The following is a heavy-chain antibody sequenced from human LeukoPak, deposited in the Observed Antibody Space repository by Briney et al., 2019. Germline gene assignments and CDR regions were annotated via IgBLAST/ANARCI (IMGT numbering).Heavy chain of an antibody. Sequence: SVKVSCKASGGTFSSYAISWVRQAPGQGLEWMGRIIPIFGIANYAQKFQGRVTITADKSTSTAYMELSSLRSEDTAVYYCARERWEYYYDSSGSPFDYWGQGTLVTVSS. CDR1: GGTFSSYA. J-gene: IGHJ4*02. CDR2: IIPIFGIA. CDR3: ARERWEYYYDSSGSPFDY. V-gene: IGHV1-69*04. D-gene: IGHD3-22*01.